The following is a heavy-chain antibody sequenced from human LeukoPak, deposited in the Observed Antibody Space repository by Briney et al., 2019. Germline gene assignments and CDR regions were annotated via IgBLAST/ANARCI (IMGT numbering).Heavy chain of an antibody. V-gene: IGHV4-38-2*02. CDR2: MYHSGDT. CDR1: GYSVSSGYY. J-gene: IGHJ5*02. Sequence: SETLSLACTVSGYSVSSGYYWGWIRQPPGKGLEWIASMYHSGDTYYNPSLRSRVTISVDTSKNQLSLKLSSVTAADTAVYYCARSKAHLSTSWYGNWFDPWGQGTLVTVSS. CDR3: ARSKAHLSTSWYGNWFDP. D-gene: IGHD6-13*01.